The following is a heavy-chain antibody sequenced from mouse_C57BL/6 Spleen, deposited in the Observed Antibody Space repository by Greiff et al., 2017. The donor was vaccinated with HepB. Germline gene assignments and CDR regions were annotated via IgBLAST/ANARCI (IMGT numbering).Heavy chain of an antibody. J-gene: IGHJ2*01. CDR2: ISSGSSTI. D-gene: IGHD4-1*01. Sequence: EVRVVESGGGLVKPGGSLKLSCAASGFTFSDYGMHWVRQAPEKGLEWVAYISSGSSTIYYADTVKGRFTISRDNAKNTLFLQMTSLRSEDTAMYYCARTLGDYWGQGTTLTVSS. CDR1: GFTFSDYG. CDR3: ARTLGDY. V-gene: IGHV5-17*01.